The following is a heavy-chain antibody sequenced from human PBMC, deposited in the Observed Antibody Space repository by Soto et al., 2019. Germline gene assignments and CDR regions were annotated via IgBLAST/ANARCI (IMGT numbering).Heavy chain of an antibody. V-gene: IGHV3-23*01. Sequence: EVQLLESGGGLVQPGRSLRLSCAASGFTFSSYAMSWVRQAPGKGLEWVSAISGSGGSTYYADSVKGRFTISRDNSKNTLYLQMNSLRAEDTAVYYCAKDPSGWFGELTITPIDYWGQGTLVTVSS. CDR3: AKDPSGWFGELTITPIDY. D-gene: IGHD3-10*01. CDR2: ISGSGGST. J-gene: IGHJ4*02. CDR1: GFTFSSYA.